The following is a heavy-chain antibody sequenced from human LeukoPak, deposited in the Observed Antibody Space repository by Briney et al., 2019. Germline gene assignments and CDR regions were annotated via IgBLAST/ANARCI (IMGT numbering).Heavy chain of an antibody. D-gene: IGHD2-15*01. CDR2: IYTSGST. J-gene: IGHJ6*03. CDR3: ARGRYCSGGSCYSRIGYYYYYMDV. CDR1: GGSISSYY. Sequence: SETLSLTCTVSGGSISSYYWSWIWQPAGKGLEWIGRIYTSGSTNYNPSLKSRVTMSVDTSKNQFSLKLSSVTAADTAVYYCARGRYCSGGSCYSRIGYYYYYMDVWGKGTTVTVSS. V-gene: IGHV4-4*07.